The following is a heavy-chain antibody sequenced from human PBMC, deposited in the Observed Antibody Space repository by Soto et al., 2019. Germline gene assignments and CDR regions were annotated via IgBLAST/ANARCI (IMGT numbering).Heavy chain of an antibody. CDR1: GFTFNSYG. V-gene: IGHV3-30*03. D-gene: IGHD1-26*01. CDR3: ARTRSAWSDFHYYSLDV. CDR2: ISYDSTKP. J-gene: IGHJ6*02. Sequence: QVQRVESGGGVVQPGRSLRLSCAASGFTFNSYGMHWVRQCPGNGLEWVAFISYDSTKPYYADSVKGRFTISRDNSNSALYVQMNSLPGEDTAVYYCARTRSAWSDFHYYSLDVWCQGTTVTVSS.